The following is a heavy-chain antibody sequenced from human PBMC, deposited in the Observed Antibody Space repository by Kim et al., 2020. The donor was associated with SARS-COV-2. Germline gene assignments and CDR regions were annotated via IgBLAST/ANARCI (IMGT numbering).Heavy chain of an antibody. V-gene: IGHV3-23*01. D-gene: IGHD6-19*01. CDR2: ISGSGGST. J-gene: IGHJ4*02. CDR3: AKDSGYSSGWYKSSFDY. CDR1: GFTFSSYA. Sequence: GGSLRLSCAASGFTFSSYAMSWVRQAPGKGLEWVSAISGSGGSTYYADSVKGRFTISRDNSKNTLYLQMNSLRAEDTAVYYCAKDSGYSSGWYKSSFDYWGQGTLVTVSS.